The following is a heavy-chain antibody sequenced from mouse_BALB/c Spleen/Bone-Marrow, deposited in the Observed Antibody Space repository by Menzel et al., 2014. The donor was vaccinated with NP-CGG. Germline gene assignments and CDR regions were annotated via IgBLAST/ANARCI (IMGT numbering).Heavy chain of an antibody. CDR3: AMGVRLYWYFDV. CDR1: GYTFTDYY. CDR2: INPINGDT. V-gene: IGHV1-26*01. J-gene: IGHJ1*01. Sequence: VQLQQSGPELVKPGASVKMSCKASGYTFTDYYMKWVKQSHGESLEWIGDINPINGDTFYNQKFKGKATLTVDKSSSTAYMQLDSLTSEDSAVCYCAMGVRLYWYFDVWGAGTTVTVSS. D-gene: IGHD2-14*01.